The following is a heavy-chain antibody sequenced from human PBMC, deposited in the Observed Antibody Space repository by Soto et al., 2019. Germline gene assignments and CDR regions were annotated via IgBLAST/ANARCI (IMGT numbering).Heavy chain of an antibody. CDR2: VYYTGSP. Sequence: SETLSLTCTVSGSPINNYYLSWFRQPPGKGLEWVGDVYYTGSPTYNPSLKSLVTISIDPSKSQFSLKLSSVTASDTAVYYCARPTRQWLGLRYYYGMDVTGQGTTVT. J-gene: IGHJ6*02. CDR1: GSPINNYY. D-gene: IGHD6-19*01. V-gene: IGHV4-59*12. CDR3: ARPTRQWLGLRYYYGMDV.